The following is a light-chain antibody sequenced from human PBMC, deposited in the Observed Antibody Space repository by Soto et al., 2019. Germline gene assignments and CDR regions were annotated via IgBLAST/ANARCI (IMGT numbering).Light chain of an antibody. CDR2: DVS. J-gene: IGLJ1*01. V-gene: IGLV2-14*03. Sequence: QSALTQPASVSGSPGQSITISCTGTSTYIGRYNYVSWYQQHPGKAPKLMIYDVSNRPSGVSNRFSGSKSGNTASLTISGLQAEDEADYYCSSYTSSSTYVFGTGTKVTVL. CDR1: STYIGRYNY. CDR3: SSYTSSSTYV.